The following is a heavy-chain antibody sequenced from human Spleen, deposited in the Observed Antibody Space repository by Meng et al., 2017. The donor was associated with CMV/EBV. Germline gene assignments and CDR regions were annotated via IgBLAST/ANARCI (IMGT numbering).Heavy chain of an antibody. Sequence: SETLSLTCTVSGGSISSYYWSWIRQPPGKGLEWIGYIYYSGSTNYNPSLKSRVTISVDTSKNQFSLKVNSVTAADTAIYYCARGTMPHGGWFDPWGQGTLVTVSS. J-gene: IGHJ5*02. V-gene: IGHV4-59*08. CDR3: ARGTMPHGGWFDP. D-gene: IGHD1-14*01. CDR1: GGSISSYY. CDR2: IYYSGST.